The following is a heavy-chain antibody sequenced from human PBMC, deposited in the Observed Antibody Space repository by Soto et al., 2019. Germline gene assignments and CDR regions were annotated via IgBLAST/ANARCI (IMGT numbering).Heavy chain of an antibody. D-gene: IGHD3-16*01. J-gene: IGHJ6*02. V-gene: IGHV1-3*01. CDR1: GYTFTSYA. CDR3: ATLSYDHYPMDV. CDR2: INAGNGNT. Sequence: ASVKVSCKASGYTFTSYAMHWVRQAPGQRLEWMGWINAGNGNTKYSQKLQGRVTMTTDTSTSTAYMELRSLRSDDTAVYYCATLSYDHYPMDVWGQGTTVTVSS.